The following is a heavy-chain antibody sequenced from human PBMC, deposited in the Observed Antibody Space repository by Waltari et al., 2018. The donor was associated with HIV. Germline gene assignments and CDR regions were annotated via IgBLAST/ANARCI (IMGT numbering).Heavy chain of an antibody. CDR3: ARLGYVWGSYRSPRAFDI. Sequence: EVQLVESGGGLVQPGGSLRLSCAASGFTFRSYWMHWVRQAPGKGLVWVSRINSDGSSTSYADSVKGRFTISRDNAKNTLYLQMNSLRAEDTAVYYCARLGYVWGSYRSPRAFDIWGQGTMVTVSS. V-gene: IGHV3-74*01. CDR1: GFTFRSYW. CDR2: INSDGSST. J-gene: IGHJ3*02. D-gene: IGHD3-16*02.